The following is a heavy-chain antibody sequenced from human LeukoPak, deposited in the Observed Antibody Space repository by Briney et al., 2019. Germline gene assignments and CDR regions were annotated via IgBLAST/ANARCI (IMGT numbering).Heavy chain of an antibody. Sequence: PGESLRLSCAASGFTYSSYAMSWVRQAPGKGLEWVSAISVSGGSTYYADSVKGRFTISRDNSKNTLYLQMNSVRAEETAVYYCAKERSRGGDCLDYWGQGTLVTVSS. D-gene: IGHD2-21*02. CDR2: ISVSGGST. CDR1: GFTYSSYA. J-gene: IGHJ4*02. CDR3: AKERSRGGDCLDY. V-gene: IGHV3-23*01.